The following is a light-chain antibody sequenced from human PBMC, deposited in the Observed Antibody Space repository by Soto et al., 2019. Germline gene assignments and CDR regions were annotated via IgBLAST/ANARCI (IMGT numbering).Light chain of an antibody. CDR2: EVS. CDR1: SSDGGDYKS. CDR3: SSYTTSSNV. Sequence: QSALTQPASVSGSPGQSITISCTGTSSDGGDYKSVSWYQQHPGKAPKLMIYEVSYRPSGVSNRFSGSKSGNTASLTISGLQAEDEADYYCSSYTTSSNVFGTGTKVTVL. J-gene: IGLJ1*01. V-gene: IGLV2-14*01.